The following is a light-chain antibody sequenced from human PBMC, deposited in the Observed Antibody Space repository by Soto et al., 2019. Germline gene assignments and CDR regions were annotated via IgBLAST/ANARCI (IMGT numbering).Light chain of an antibody. V-gene: IGKV3-15*01. CDR2: GAS. Sequence: VMTQSPTTLSVSPGERATLSCRASHGVGNNLAWYQQIPGQAPRLLIYGASTRATGVPARFSGSGSATPFTLTISSLQSEDFGFYYCQHYHQWPVAFGGGTKVEIK. J-gene: IGKJ4*01. CDR3: QHYHQWPVA. CDR1: HGVGNN.